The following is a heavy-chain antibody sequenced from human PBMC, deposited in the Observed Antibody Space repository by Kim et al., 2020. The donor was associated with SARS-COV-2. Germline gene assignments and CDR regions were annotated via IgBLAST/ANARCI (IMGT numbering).Heavy chain of an antibody. D-gene: IGHD6-13*01. J-gene: IGHJ4*02. CDR2: ISAYNGNT. V-gene: IGHV1-18*01. CDR3: ARDYTTYSSSWYANY. CDR1: GYTFTSYG. Sequence: ASVKVSCKASGYTFTSYGISWVRQAPGQGLEWMGWISAYNGNTNYAQKLQGRVTMTTDTSTSTAYMELRSLRSDDTAVYYCARDYTTYSSSWYANYWGQGTLVTVSS.